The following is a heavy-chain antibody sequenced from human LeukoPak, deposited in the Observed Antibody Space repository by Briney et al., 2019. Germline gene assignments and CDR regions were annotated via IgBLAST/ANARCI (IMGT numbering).Heavy chain of an antibody. CDR3: ARIRASGSSWTYYFDY. Sequence: PSETLSLTCAVYGGSFSGYYWSWIRQPPEKGLEWIGEIYHSGSTNYNPSLKSRVTISVDKSKNQFSLKLSSVTAADTAVYYCARIRASGSSWTYYFDYWGQGTLVTVSS. V-gene: IGHV4-34*01. CDR1: GGSFSGYY. J-gene: IGHJ4*02. CDR2: IYHSGST. D-gene: IGHD6-13*01.